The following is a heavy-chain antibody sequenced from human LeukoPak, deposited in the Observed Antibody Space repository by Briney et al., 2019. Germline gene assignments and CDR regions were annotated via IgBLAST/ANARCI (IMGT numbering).Heavy chain of an antibody. V-gene: IGHV3-11*01. J-gene: IGHJ4*02. D-gene: IGHD1-14*01. CDR3: ARAPPDSQFDY. Sequence: GGSLRLSCAASGFTFSDYYMSWIRQAPGKGLEWVSYISSSGSTIYYADSVKGRFTISRDNAKNSLYLQMNSLRAEDTGVYYCARAPPDSQFDYWGQGTLVTVSS. CDR2: ISSSGSTI. CDR1: GFTFSDYY.